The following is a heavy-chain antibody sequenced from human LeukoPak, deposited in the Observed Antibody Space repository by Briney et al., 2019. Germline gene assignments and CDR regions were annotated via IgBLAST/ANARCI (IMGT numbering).Heavy chain of an antibody. CDR1: GGSFSGYY. D-gene: IGHD3-9*01. V-gene: IGHV4-34*01. CDR3: ARLHVLRYFDSVGFDP. J-gene: IGHJ5*02. CDR2: INHSGST. Sequence: SETLSLTCAVYGGSFSGYYWSWIRQPPGKGLEWIGEINHSGSTNHNPSLKSRVTISVDTSKNQFSLKLSSVTAADTAVYYCARLHVLRYFDSVGFDPWGQGTLVTVSS.